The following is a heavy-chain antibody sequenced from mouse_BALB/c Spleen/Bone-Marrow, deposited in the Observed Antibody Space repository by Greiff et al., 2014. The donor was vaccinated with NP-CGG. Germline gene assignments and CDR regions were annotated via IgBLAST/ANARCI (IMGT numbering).Heavy chain of an antibody. CDR2: INPKNGDT. CDR1: GYTFTDYY. J-gene: IGHJ1*01. CDR3: VIALRIDCYFDD. D-gene: IGHD1-1*01. V-gene: IGHV1-26*01. Sequence: EVKLMESGPELVKPGASVKMSCKASGYTFTDYYMKWVRQSHGKSLEWIGDINPKNGDTFYNQKFKDKVTLTVDRSSSTAYMQLDSLKSEDSAAHYCVIALRIDCYFDDWGEGTTVTVSS.